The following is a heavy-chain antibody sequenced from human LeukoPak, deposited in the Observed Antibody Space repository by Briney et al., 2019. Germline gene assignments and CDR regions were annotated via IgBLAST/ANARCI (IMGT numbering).Heavy chain of an antibody. CDR2: ISAYNGNT. J-gene: IGHJ4*02. CDR1: GYTFTSYG. Sequence: GASVKVSCKASGYTFTSYGISWVRQAPGQGLEWMGWISAYNGNTNYAQKLQGRVTMTTDTSTSTAYMELRSLRSDDTAVYYCARDRGITMVRGVPSDYWGQGTLVTVSS. CDR3: ARDRGITMVRGVPSDY. V-gene: IGHV1-18*01. D-gene: IGHD3-10*01.